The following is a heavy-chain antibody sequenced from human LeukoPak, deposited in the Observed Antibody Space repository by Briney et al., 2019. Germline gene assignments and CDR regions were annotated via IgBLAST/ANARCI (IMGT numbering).Heavy chain of an antibody. CDR1: GGSISTYY. CDR2: IYYSGST. D-gene: IGHD3-3*01. Sequence: ASETLSLTCSVSGGSISTYYWTWIRQPPGKGLEWIGYIYYSGSTNYNPSLKSRVTISLDTSKNQFSLKLSSVTAADTAVYYCARAILSGYPDSWGQGTLVIVFS. J-gene: IGHJ4*02. CDR3: ARAILSGYPDS. V-gene: IGHV4-59*01.